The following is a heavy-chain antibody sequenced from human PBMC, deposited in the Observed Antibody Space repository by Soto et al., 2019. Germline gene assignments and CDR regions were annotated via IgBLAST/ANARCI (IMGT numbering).Heavy chain of an antibody. CDR2: ISYDGSNK. CDR3: AKQEGVGYNYGHFDY. CDR1: GFTFSSYG. V-gene: IGHV3-30*18. Sequence: QVQLVESGGGVVQPARSLRLSCAASGFTFSSYGIHWVRQAPGKGLEWVAVISYDGSNKYYADSVKGRFTISRDNAKNTLSLQMNSLRAEDTAVYYCAKQEGVGYNYGHFDYWGQGTLVTVSS. J-gene: IGHJ4*02. D-gene: IGHD1-1*01.